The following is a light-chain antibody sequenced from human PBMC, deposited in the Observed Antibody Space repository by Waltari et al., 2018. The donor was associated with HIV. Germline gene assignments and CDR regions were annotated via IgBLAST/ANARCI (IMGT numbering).Light chain of an antibody. CDR3: ASWDDSLGGRWV. V-gene: IGLV1-47*01. CDR1: RSDIGTHY. Sequence: QSVLTQSPSTSGTPGQTVTISCSGTRSDIGTHYVYCYQQLPEEAPTLLIYRNFQRPSGVPARCSGSKSGTSASLAISGLRSEDEAEYHCASWDDSLGGRWVFGGGTKLTVL. CDR2: RNF. J-gene: IGLJ3*02.